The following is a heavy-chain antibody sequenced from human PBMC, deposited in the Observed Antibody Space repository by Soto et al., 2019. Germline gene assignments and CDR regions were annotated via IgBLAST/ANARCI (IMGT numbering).Heavy chain of an antibody. J-gene: IGHJ4*02. V-gene: IGHV4-59*08. CDR3: ARRDTTSFDI. Sequence: SETLSLTCTVSGGSISSYYWSWIRQPPGKGLEWIGYIYYSGSTNYNPSLKSRVTISVDTSKNQFSLKLSSVTAADTAVYYCARRDTTSFDILCQGTLLTISS. CDR1: GGSISSYY. CDR2: IYYSGST. D-gene: IGHD2-2*01.